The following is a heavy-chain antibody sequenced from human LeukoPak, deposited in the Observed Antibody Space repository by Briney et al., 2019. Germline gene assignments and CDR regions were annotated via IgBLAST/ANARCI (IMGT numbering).Heavy chain of an antibody. CDR1: GFTFGDYA. D-gene: IGHD6-13*01. V-gene: IGHV3-49*03. Sequence: GGSLRLSCTASGFTFGDYAMSWIRQAPGKGLEWVGFIRSKAYGETADYAASVKGRFTISRDDSKAIAYLQMNSLRAEDTAVYYCATSSSWSYYYALDVWGQGTTATVSS. J-gene: IGHJ6*02. CDR2: IRSKAYGETA. CDR3: ATSSSWSYYYALDV.